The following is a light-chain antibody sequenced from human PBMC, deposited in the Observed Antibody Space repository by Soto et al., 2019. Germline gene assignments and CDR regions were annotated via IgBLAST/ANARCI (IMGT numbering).Light chain of an antibody. CDR3: QQYGSSPPT. CDR1: QSVSTNY. Sequence: EIVLTQSPGTLSLSPGERATLSCRASQSVSTNYLAWYQRKPGQAPRLLMYGASSRATDIPRRFSGSGSGTDFPLTITRLEPEDFAVYYCQQYGSSPPTFGQGTKVEVK. CDR2: GAS. V-gene: IGKV3-20*01. J-gene: IGKJ1*01.